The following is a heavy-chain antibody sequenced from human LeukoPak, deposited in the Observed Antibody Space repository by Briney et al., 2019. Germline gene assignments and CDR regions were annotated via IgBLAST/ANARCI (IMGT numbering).Heavy chain of an antibody. J-gene: IGHJ3*02. CDR2: IYHSGST. CDR1: GYSISSGYY. CDR3: ARDRLAVAGTFDAFDI. D-gene: IGHD6-19*01. Sequence: KPSETLSLTCTVSGYSISSGYYWGWIRQPPGKGLEWIGSIYHSGSTYYNPSLKSRVTISVDTSKNQFSLKLSSVTAADTAVYYCARDRLAVAGTFDAFDIWGQGTMVTVSS. V-gene: IGHV4-38-2*02.